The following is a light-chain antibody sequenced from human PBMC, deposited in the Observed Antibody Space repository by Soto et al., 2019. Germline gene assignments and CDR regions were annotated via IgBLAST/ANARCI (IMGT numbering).Light chain of an antibody. CDR3: QQYGGSPRT. J-gene: IGKJ1*01. CDR1: QSVSSSY. V-gene: IGKV3-20*01. Sequence: ESVLTQSPGTLSLSPGERATLSCRASQSVSSSYLAWYQQKPGQAPRLLIYGASSRATGIPDRFSGSGSGTEFTLTISRLEPEDFAVYYCQQYGGSPRTFGQGTKVDIK. CDR2: GAS.